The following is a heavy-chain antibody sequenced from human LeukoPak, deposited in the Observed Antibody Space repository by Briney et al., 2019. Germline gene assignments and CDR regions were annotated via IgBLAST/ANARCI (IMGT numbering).Heavy chain of an antibody. CDR1: GGTFSSYA. CDR2: IIPIFGTA. CDR3: ARFASTVVTPSGYFDY. J-gene: IGHJ4*02. D-gene: IGHD4-23*01. Sequence: SVKVSCKASGGTFSSYAISWVRQAPGQGLEWMGGIIPIFGTANYAQKFQGRVMITTDESTSTAYMELSSLRSEDTAVYYCARFASTVVTPSGYFDYWGQGTLVTVSS. V-gene: IGHV1-69*05.